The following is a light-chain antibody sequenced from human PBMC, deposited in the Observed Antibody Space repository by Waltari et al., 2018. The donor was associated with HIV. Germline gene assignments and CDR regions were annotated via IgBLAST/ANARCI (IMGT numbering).Light chain of an antibody. Sequence: QSALTQPPSASGSLGQSVTISCIGTSDDIGGYNYSLWYQQYPAKAPKLLIYEVNKRPSGVPDRFSGSKSLNTTSLTVSGLQAEDEAHYFCSSFAGSNTVVFGGGTKLTVL. CDR3: SSFAGSNTVV. J-gene: IGLJ2*01. CDR1: SDDIGGYNY. CDR2: EVN. V-gene: IGLV2-8*01.